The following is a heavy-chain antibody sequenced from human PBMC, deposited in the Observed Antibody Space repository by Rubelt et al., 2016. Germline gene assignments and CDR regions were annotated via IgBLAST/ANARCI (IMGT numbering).Heavy chain of an antibody. J-gene: IGHJ2*01. D-gene: IGHD6-6*01. CDR3: ARQGGGIAARPNWYFDL. Sequence: EWMGIIYPGDSDTRYSPSFQGQVTISADKSISTAYLQWSSLKASDTAMYYCARQGGGIAARPNWYFDLWGRGTLVTVSS. CDR2: IYPGDSDT. V-gene: IGHV5-51*01.